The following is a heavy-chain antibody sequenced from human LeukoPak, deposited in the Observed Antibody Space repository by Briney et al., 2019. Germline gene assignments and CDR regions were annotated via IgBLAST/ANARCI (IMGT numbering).Heavy chain of an antibody. J-gene: IGHJ4*02. Sequence: SETLSLTCTVSGGSISNGSYYWSWIRQPAGKGLEWIGRIYTSGSTNYNPSLKSRVTISVDTSKSQFSLKLSSVTAADTAVYYCARDAGYYYGSGSHFDYWGQGTLVTVSS. D-gene: IGHD3-10*01. CDR3: ARDAGYYYGSGSHFDY. CDR2: IYTSGST. V-gene: IGHV4-61*02. CDR1: GGSISNGSYY.